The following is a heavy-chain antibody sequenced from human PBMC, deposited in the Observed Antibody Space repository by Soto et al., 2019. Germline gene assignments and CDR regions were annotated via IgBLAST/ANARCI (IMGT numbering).Heavy chain of an antibody. CDR1: GASFSDYY. CDR3: ARRNYFYAMDV. J-gene: IGHJ6*02. V-gene: IGHV4-34*01. Sequence: PAETLSLTCAVYGASFSDYYWSWIRQAPGKGLEWIGEINHRGSTNYNPSLKSRVIISVDTSRNQLSLELRSVTAADTAVYYCARRNYFYAMDVWGQGTTVTVSS. CDR2: INHRGST.